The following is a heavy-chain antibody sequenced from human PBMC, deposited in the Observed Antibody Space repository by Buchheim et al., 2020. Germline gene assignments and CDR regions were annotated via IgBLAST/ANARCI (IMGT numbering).Heavy chain of an antibody. D-gene: IGHD1-14*01. CDR1: GDSISSGRYS. CDR3: ARRNTQGLYFDY. CDR2: IYHTGNT. J-gene: IGHJ4*02. V-gene: IGHV4-30-2*01. Sequence: QLQLQESGPGLVKPSQTLSLTCTLSGDSISSGRYSWSWIRQPPGKGLEWIGYIYHTGNTYYNPSLKSRIAMSIDKSRNQFSLNLSSVTAADTAVYYCARRNTQGLYFDYWGQGTL.